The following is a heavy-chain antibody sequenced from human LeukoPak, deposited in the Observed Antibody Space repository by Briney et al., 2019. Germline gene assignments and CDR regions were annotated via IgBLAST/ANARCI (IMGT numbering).Heavy chain of an antibody. CDR2: IVVGSGNT. V-gene: IGHV1-58*01. J-gene: IGHJ6*02. CDR3: AAVGWEYSSSPLPMDV. CDR1: GGTFSIYA. Sequence: GASVKVSCTASGGTFSIYAFSWVRPAPGQGLEWIGWIVVGSGNTNYAQKFQDRVTITRDMSTSTAYMELSSLRSEDTAVYYCAAVGWEYSSSPLPMDVWGQGTTVTVSS. D-gene: IGHD6-6*01.